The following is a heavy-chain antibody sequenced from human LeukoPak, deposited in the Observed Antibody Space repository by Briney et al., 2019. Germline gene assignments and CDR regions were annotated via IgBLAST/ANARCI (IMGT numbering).Heavy chain of an antibody. CDR1: GGTFSNYA. J-gene: IGHJ6*03. CDR2: IIPIFGTA. V-gene: IGHV1-69*13. Sequence: SVKVSCKTSGGTFSNYAISWVRQAPGQGLEWMGRIIPIFGTANYAQKFQGRVTINADEFTSTVYMELYSLTSEDTAVYYCARDRGYSYAKKSSYYYYMDVWGKGTTVTISS. D-gene: IGHD5-18*01. CDR3: ARDRGYSYAKKSSYYYYMDV.